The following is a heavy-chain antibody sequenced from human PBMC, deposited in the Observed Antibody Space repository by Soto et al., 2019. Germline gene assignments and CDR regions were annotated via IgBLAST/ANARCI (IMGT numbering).Heavy chain of an antibody. Sequence: ASVKVSCKASGYTFTSYYMHWVRQAPGQGLEWMGIINPSGGSTSYAQKFQGRVTMTRDTSTSTVYMELSSLRSEDTAVYYCAREPPGASGTDAFDIWGQGTMVTVSS. CDR2: INPSGGST. D-gene: IGHD6-25*01. CDR3: AREPPGASGTDAFDI. J-gene: IGHJ3*02. CDR1: GYTFTSYY. V-gene: IGHV1-46*01.